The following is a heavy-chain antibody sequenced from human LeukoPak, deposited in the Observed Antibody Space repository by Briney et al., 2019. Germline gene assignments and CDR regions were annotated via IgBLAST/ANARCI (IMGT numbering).Heavy chain of an antibody. D-gene: IGHD2-15*01. V-gene: IGHV4-34*01. CDR1: GGSFSGYY. Sequence: PSETLSLTCAVYGGSFSGYYWSWIRQPPGMGLEWIGEINHSGSTNYNPSLKSRVTISVDTSKNQFSLKLSSVTAADTAVYYCARGVYCSGGSCYEDYWGQGTLVTVSS. CDR2: INHSGST. J-gene: IGHJ4*02. CDR3: ARGVYCSGGSCYEDY.